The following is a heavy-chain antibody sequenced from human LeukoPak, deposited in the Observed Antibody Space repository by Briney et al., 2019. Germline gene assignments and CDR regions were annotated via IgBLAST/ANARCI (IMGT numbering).Heavy chain of an antibody. D-gene: IGHD3-10*01. CDR1: GFTFSSYA. CDR2: ISGSGGST. Sequence: PGGSLGLSCAASGFTFSSYAMSWVRQAPGKGLEWVSAISGSGGSTYYADSVKGRFTISRDNSNNPLYLQMNSLRAEDTAVCYCAKDSCYYGSADLDYWGQGTLVTVSS. V-gene: IGHV3-23*01. CDR3: AKDSCYYGSADLDY. J-gene: IGHJ4*02.